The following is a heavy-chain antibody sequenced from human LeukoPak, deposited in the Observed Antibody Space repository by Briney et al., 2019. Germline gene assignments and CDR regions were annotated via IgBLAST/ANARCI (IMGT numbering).Heavy chain of an antibody. Sequence: PGGSLRLSCAASGFTLSDYWMHWVRQGPGKGLVWVSRINPDGSSTNDADFVKGRFTISRDNAKSTLNLQMNSLRAEDTAVYYCVRSTAVLPFDYWGQGIPVTVSS. J-gene: IGHJ4*02. CDR2: INPDGSST. D-gene: IGHD6-6*01. V-gene: IGHV3-74*01. CDR1: GFTLSDYW. CDR3: VRSTAVLPFDY.